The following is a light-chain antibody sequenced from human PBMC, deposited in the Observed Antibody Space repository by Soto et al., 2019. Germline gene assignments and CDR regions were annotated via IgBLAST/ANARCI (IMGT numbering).Light chain of an antibody. CDR1: SSDVGGYNY. CDR3: SSYTSTTTRV. V-gene: IGLV2-14*03. J-gene: IGLJ1*01. Sequence: QSVLTQPASVSGSPGQSITISCTGTSSDVGGYNYASWYQQHPGKGPKLMIYEVSNRPPGVSNRFSGSKSGNTATLTISGLQAEDEADYYCSSYTSTTTRVFGTGTKVTVL. CDR2: EVS.